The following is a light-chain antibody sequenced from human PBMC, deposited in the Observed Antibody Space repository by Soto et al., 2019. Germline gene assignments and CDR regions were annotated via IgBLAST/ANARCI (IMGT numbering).Light chain of an antibody. CDR1: QSVRSS. Sequence: EIVLTQSPATLTLSPGDRATLSCRASQSVRSSLAWYQQTPGQAPRLLIYDASKRATGIPARFSGSASGTDFTLTISSLEPGDFAVYYCQQRSDWPPELTFGGGTKVDIK. J-gene: IGKJ4*01. CDR3: QQRSDWPPELT. CDR2: DAS. V-gene: IGKV3-11*01.